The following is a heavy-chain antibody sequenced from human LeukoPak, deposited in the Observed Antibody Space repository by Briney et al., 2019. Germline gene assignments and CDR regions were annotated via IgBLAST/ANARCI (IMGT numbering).Heavy chain of an antibody. D-gene: IGHD4-17*01. CDR1: GFTVSSNY. J-gene: IGHJ4*02. V-gene: IGHV3-53*01. CDR3: AKEGAYGDYIFDY. Sequence: GGSLRLSCAASGFTVSSNYMSWVRQAPGKGLEWVSVIYSGGSTYYADSVKGRFTISRDNSKNTLYLQMNSLRAEDTAVYYCAKEGAYGDYIFDYWGQGTLVTVSS. CDR2: IYSGGST.